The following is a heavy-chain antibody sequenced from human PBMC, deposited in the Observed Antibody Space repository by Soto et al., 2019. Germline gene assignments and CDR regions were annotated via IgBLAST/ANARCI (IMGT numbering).Heavy chain of an antibody. CDR2: TWYEGSDE. J-gene: IGHJ4*02. Sequence: QVQLVESGAGVVHPGVSLRLSCAASGFPFNGYGLHWVLQAPGRGLEWLAVTWYEGSDEDYADSVKGRFTISRDTSNNTLYLQMNSLRVEDTAVYYCAKDRYRDWLETLAFDSWGQGTLVTVSS. CDR3: AKDRYRDWLETLAFDS. D-gene: IGHD4-17*01. CDR1: GFPFNGYG. V-gene: IGHV3-33*06.